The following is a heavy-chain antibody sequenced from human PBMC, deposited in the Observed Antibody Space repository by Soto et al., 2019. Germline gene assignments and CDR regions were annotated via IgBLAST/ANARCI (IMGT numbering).Heavy chain of an antibody. CDR1: GFTFSPFA. J-gene: IGHJ4*02. CDR3: VKDRYVEY. V-gene: IGHV3-64D*06. D-gene: IGHD1-1*01. Sequence: PGGSLRLSCSASGFTFSPFAMHWVCQAPGKTLEYVSSISGDGSTTYYADSVKGRFTISRDNSKNTLYLQMSSLRTEDTAVYYCVKDRYVEYWGRGTLVTVSS. CDR2: ISGDGSTT.